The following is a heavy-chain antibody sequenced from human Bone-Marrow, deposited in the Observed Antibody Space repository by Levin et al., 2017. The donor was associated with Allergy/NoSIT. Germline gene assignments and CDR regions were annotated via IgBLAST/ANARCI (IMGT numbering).Heavy chain of an antibody. Sequence: GGSLRLSCKGSGYSFTSYWIGWVRQMPGEGLEWMGIIYPGDSDTRYSPSFQGQVTISADKSISTAYLQWSSLKASDTAMYYCARRSRFLEWLSPVVDAFDIWGQGTMVTVSS. CDR3: ARRSRFLEWLSPVVDAFDI. CDR1: GYSFTSYW. J-gene: IGHJ3*02. CDR2: IYPGDSDT. V-gene: IGHV5-51*01. D-gene: IGHD3-3*01.